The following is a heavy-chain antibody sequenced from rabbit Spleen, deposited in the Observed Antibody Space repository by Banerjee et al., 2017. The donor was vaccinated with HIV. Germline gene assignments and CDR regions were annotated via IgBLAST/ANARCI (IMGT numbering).Heavy chain of an antibody. CDR2: IYTGGSGST. Sequence: EESGGDLVKPEGSLTLTCTASGFSFSSTYWICWVRQAPGKGLEWIACIYTGGSGSTAYASWAKGRFTVSKTSSTTVTLQMTSLTAADTATYFCARGSATMTMVITGYYLALWGQGTLVTVS. D-gene: IGHD2-1*01. CDR3: ARGSATMTMVITGYYLAL. J-gene: IGHJ3*01. CDR1: GFSFSSTYW. V-gene: IGHV1S45*01.